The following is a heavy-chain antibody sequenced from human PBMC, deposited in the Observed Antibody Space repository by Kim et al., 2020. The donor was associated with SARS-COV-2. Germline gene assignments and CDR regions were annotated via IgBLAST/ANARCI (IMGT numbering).Heavy chain of an antibody. J-gene: IGHJ4*02. Sequence: GGSLRFSCAASGFTFSSYAMHWVRQAPGKGLEWVAVISYDGSNKYYADSVKGRFTISRDNSKNTLYLQMNSLRAEDTAVYYCSRGTGITIFGVVIWGQGT. CDR2: ISYDGSNK. CDR3: SRGTGITIFGVVI. D-gene: IGHD3-3*01. V-gene: IGHV3-30-3*01. CDR1: GFTFSSYA.